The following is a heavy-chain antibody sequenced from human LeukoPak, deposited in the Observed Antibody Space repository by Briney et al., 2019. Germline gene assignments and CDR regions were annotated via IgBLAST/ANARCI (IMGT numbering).Heavy chain of an antibody. V-gene: IGHV4-34*01. CDR3: AGATYSYGRIYYYYYYMDV. CDR1: GGSFSGYY. Sequence: SETLSLTCAVYGGSFSGYYWSWIRQPPGKGLEWIGEINHSGSTNYNPSLKSRVTISVDTSKNQFSLKLSSVTAADTAVYYCAGATYSYGRIYYYYYYMDVWGKGTTVTIS. D-gene: IGHD5-18*01. J-gene: IGHJ6*03. CDR2: INHSGST.